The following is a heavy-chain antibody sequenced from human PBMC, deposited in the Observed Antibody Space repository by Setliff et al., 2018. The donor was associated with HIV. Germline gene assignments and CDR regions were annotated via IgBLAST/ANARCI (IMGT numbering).Heavy chain of an antibody. CDR1: GYTFTSYY. Sequence: GASVKVSCKASGYTFTSYYMHWVRQAPGQGLEWMGIINPSGGSTSYAQKFQGRVTMTRDTSTSTVYMELSSLRSEDTAVYYCARVEYYYDSSGYYYDYWGQGTLVTGSS. J-gene: IGHJ4*02. CDR3: ARVEYYYDSSGYYYDY. CDR2: INPSGGST. D-gene: IGHD3-22*01. V-gene: IGHV1-46*01.